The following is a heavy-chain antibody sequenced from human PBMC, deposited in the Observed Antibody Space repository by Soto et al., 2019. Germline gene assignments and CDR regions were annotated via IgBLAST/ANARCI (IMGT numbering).Heavy chain of an antibody. CDR2: IITLFGTA. V-gene: IGHV1-69*01. CDR1: GGTFSSHS. Sequence: VQLMQSGAEVKQPGSSVKVSCKASGGTFSSHSINWVRQAPGQGLAWMGGIITLFGTANYAQNFQGRVTITADQSTITAYMELNSLRSDDTAVYYCAREVGYGDFSAALLDWGQGTLVTVSS. J-gene: IGHJ4*02. D-gene: IGHD4-17*01. CDR3: AREVGYGDFSAALLD.